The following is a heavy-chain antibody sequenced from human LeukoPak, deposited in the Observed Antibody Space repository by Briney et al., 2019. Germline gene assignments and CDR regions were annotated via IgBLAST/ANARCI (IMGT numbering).Heavy chain of an antibody. Sequence: ASVRVSCKASGYTFTSYAISWVRQAPGQGLEWMAWISAYNGNTNHAQKLQGRVTMTTDTSTNTAYMELRSLRSDDTAVYYCARDGRSDYEVDYWGQGTLVTVSS. D-gene: IGHD4-17*01. J-gene: IGHJ4*02. CDR2: ISAYNGNT. V-gene: IGHV1-18*01. CDR1: GYTFTSYA. CDR3: ARDGRSDYEVDY.